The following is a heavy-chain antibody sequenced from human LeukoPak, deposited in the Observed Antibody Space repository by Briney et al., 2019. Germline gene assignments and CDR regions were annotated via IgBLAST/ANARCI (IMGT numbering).Heavy chain of an antibody. Sequence: GGSLRLSCAASGISFSSFWMTWVRQTPGRGLEWVANIKQDGSEIYYVDSLKGRFIISRDNAKSSLYLQMNSLRAEDTAVYYCARSLGYCSGGSCYPFDCWGQGTLVTVSS. V-gene: IGHV3-7*04. CDR2: IKQDGSEI. CDR3: ARSLGYCSGGSCYPFDC. CDR1: GISFSSFW. D-gene: IGHD2-15*01. J-gene: IGHJ4*02.